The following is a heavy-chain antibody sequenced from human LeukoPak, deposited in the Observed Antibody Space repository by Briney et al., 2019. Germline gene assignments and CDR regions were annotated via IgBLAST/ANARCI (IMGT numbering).Heavy chain of an antibody. J-gene: IGHJ6*02. CDR3: ARELAVAGTVYYYYYGMDV. D-gene: IGHD6-19*01. CDR2: IKQDGSEK. Sequence: GRSLRLSCAASGFTFSSYWMSWVRQAPGKGLEWVANIKQDGSEKYYVDSVKGRFTISRDNAKNSLYLQMNSLRAEDTAVYYCARELAVAGTVYYYYYGMDVWGQGTTVTVSS. CDR1: GFTFSSYW. V-gene: IGHV3-7*01.